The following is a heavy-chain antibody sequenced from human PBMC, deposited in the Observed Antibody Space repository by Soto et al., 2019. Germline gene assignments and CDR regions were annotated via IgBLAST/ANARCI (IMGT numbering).Heavy chain of an antibody. Sequence: ASVKVSCKASGCTFSSYAISWVRQAPGQGREWMGGIIPIFGTANYAQKFQGRVTITADESTSTAYMELSSLRSEDTAVYYCARAMTTVPTAYYSYGMEVLGQGTTVIVSS. J-gene: IGHJ6*01. CDR3: ARAMTTVPTAYYSYGMEV. V-gene: IGHV1-69*13. CDR2: IIPIFGTA. CDR1: GCTFSSYA. D-gene: IGHD4-17*01.